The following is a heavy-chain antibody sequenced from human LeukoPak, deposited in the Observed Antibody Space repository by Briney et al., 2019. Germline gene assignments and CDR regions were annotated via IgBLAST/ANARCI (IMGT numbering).Heavy chain of an antibody. V-gene: IGHV4-61*02. CDR3: ARADPPSADAFDI. J-gene: IGHJ3*02. CDR1: GGSISSGGYY. Sequence: PSETLSLTCTVSGGSISSGGYYWSWIRQPAGTGLEWIGRIFSSGSTNYNPSLKSRVTISIDTSKNQFSLKLNSVTAADTAVYYCARADPPSADAFDIWGQGTMVTVSS. CDR2: IFSSGST.